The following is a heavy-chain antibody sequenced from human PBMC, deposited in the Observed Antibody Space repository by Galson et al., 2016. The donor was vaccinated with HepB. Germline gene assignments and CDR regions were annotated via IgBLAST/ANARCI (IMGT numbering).Heavy chain of an antibody. Sequence: SLRLSCAASGFTFSTYWMSWVRQAPGRGLEWVANIEQDGSEKYYVDSVKGRFTISRDNAKNSLYLQMNSLRAEDTAVYYCARDSSYEVLDYWGQGTLVTVSS. CDR3: ARDSSYEVLDY. CDR1: GFTFSTYW. V-gene: IGHV3-7*01. D-gene: IGHD3-16*01. J-gene: IGHJ4*02. CDR2: IEQDGSEK.